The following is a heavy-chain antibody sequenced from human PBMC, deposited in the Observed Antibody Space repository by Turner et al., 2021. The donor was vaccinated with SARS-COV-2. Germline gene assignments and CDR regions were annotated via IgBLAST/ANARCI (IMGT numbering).Heavy chain of an antibody. J-gene: IGHJ3*02. V-gene: IGHV1-2*07. Sequence: QVHLVQSGAEERKPGASVKVACKASGYTFTAYYIHWLRQAPGQGPEWMGCISPHSGDTNYSHKSQGRVTITRDTSINTAYMELSRLRSDDTAVYYCAREGGFSYDHDTFRMWGQGTMVTVSS. CDR2: ISPHSGDT. CDR3: AREGGFSYDHDTFRM. D-gene: IGHD3-16*01. CDR1: GYTFTAYY.